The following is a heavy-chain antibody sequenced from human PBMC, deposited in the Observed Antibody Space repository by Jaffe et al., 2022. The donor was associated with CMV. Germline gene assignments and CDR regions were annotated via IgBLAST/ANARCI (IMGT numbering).Heavy chain of an antibody. Sequence: QVQLQESGPGLVKPSGTLSLTCAVSGGSISSSNWWSWVRQPPGKGLEWIGEIYHSGSTNYNPSLKSRVTISVDKSKNQFSLKLSSVTAADTAVYYCAREVRYYYDSSGYLAAFDIWGQGTMVTVSS. J-gene: IGHJ3*02. CDR3: AREVRYYYDSSGYLAAFDI. CDR1: GGSISSSNW. CDR2: IYHSGST. V-gene: IGHV4-4*02. D-gene: IGHD3-22*01.